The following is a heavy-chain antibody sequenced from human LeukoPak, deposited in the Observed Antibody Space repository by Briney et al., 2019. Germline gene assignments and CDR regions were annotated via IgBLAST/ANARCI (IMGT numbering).Heavy chain of an antibody. CDR1: GFTFDDYA. J-gene: IGHJ6*03. V-gene: IGHV3-9*01. D-gene: IGHD3-16*01. CDR2: ISWNSGSI. CDR3: AKDIYGHYYYMDV. Sequence: GGSLRLSCAASGFTFDDYAMHWVRQAPGKGLEWVPGISWNSGSIGYADSVKGRFTISRDNAKNSLYLQMNSLRAEDTALYYCAKDIYGHYYYMDVWGKGTTVTVSS.